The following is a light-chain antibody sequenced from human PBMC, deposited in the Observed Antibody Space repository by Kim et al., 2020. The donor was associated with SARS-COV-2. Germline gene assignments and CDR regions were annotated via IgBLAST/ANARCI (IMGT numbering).Light chain of an antibody. CDR1: QRIGGS. CDR3: QQANSFPLT. Sequence: ASVGDRVTITCRASQRIGGSLAWYQQKPGKAPKLLIFAASSLQSGVPSRFSGSGSGTYFTLTISSLQPEDFASYYCQQANSFPLTFGGGTKVDIK. J-gene: IGKJ4*01. CDR2: AAS. V-gene: IGKV1-12*01.